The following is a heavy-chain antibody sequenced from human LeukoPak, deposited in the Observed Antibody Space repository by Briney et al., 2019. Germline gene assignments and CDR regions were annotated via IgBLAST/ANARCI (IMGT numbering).Heavy chain of an antibody. CDR2: IKQDGSEK. V-gene: IGHV3-7*01. D-gene: IGHD1-26*01. J-gene: IGHJ3*02. CDR3: ARDHKVVGATGASDI. Sequence: GGSLRLSCAASRFTFSFYWMDWVRQAPGKGLEWVANIKQDGSEKHYVDSVKGRFTISRDNAKISLFLQMNSLRAEDTAVYYCARDHKVVGATGASDIWGQGTLVTVSS. CDR1: RFTFSFYW.